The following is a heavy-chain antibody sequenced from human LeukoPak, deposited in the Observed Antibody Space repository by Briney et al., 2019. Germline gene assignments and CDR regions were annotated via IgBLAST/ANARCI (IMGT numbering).Heavy chain of an antibody. V-gene: IGHV3-15*01. J-gene: IGHJ4*02. CDR3: TTIGLYNWNDGGFDY. CDR1: GFTFSNAW. Sequence: GGSLRLSCAASGFTFSNAWISWVRQAPGKGREWVGRIKSKTDGGTTDYAAPVKGRFTISRDDSKNTLYLQMNSLKTEDTAVYYCTTIGLYNWNDGGFDYWGQGTLVTVSS. CDR2: IKSKTDGGTT. D-gene: IGHD1-1*01.